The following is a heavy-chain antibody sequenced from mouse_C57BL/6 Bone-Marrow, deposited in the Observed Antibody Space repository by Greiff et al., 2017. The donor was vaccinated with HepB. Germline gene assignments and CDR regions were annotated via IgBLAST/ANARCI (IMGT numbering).Heavy chain of an antibody. V-gene: IGHV1-63*01. CDR3: ARVPLRGYAMDY. J-gene: IGHJ4*01. CDR1: GYTFTNYW. D-gene: IGHD1-1*01. Sequence: VKLVESGAELVRPGTSVKMSCKASGYTFTNYWIGWAKQRPGHGLEWIGDIYPGGGYTNYNEKFKGKATLTADKSSSTAYMQFSSLTSEDSAIYYCARVPLRGYAMDYWGQGTSVTVSS. CDR2: IYPGGGYT.